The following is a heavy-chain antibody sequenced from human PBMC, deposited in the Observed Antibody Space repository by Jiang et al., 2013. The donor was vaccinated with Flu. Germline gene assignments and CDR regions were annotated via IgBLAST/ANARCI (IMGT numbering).Heavy chain of an antibody. V-gene: IGHV4-59*08. Sequence: GSGLVKPSETLSLTCTVSGGSISSYYWSWIRQPPGKGLEWIGYIYYSGSTNYNPSLKSRVTISVDTSKNQFSLKLSSVTAADTAVYYCARLRRITIFGVVIPRPPPLFDYWARDLVTVSS. CDR3: ARLRRITIFGVVIPRPPPLFDY. J-gene: IGHJ4*02. D-gene: IGHD3-3*01. CDR1: GGSISSYY. CDR2: IYYSGST.